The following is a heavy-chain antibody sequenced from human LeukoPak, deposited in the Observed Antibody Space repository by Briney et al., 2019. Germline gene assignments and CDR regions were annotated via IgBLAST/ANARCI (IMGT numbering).Heavy chain of an antibody. CDR1: GFTFRGYA. CDR3: AKGQTGAPSFYYFFYLDG. J-gene: IGHJ6*03. CDR2: ITDSGDVT. V-gene: IGHV3-23*01. D-gene: IGHD2-8*02. Sequence: PGGSLRLSCAASGFTFRGYAMAWVRQAPGKGLEWVSSITDSGDVTYYTDSVKGRFTISRDNSKSTLYLQMNSLTAEDTALYFCAKGQTGAPSFYYFFYLDGWGKESTVIVP.